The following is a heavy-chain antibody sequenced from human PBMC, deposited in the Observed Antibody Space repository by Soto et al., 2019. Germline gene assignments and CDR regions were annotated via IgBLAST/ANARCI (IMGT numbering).Heavy chain of an antibody. V-gene: IGHV1-18*01. CDR3: ARVQSRRGMDL. Sequence: QVQLVQSGAEVKRPGASVKVSCKASGYTFASYGVTWVRQAPGQGLEWMGWISAYNGNANYTQNLQGRVTMTTETYTSTAYMELRSLRSDDTAVYYCARVQSRRGMDLWGQGTTVTVSS. CDR2: ISAYNGNA. CDR1: GYTFASYG. J-gene: IGHJ6*02.